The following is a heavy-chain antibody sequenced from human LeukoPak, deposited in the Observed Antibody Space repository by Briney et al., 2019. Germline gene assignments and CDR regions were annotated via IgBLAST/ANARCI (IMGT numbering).Heavy chain of an antibody. CDR2: TYPGGSNT. CDR1: GYSFTNNW. CDR3: VRSPACSSGTCCPNWFDP. V-gene: IGHV5-51*01. Sequence: GESLKISCKGSGYSFTNNWIGWVRQTPGKGLEWMGITYPGGSNTRYSPSFQGRVTISADKSISSAYLQWSSLKASDTAMYYCVRSPACSSGTCCPNWFDPWGQGTLVTVSS. J-gene: IGHJ5*02. D-gene: IGHD2-15*01.